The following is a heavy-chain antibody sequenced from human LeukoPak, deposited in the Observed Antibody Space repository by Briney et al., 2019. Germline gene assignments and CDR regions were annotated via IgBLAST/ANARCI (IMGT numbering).Heavy chain of an antibody. D-gene: IGHD3-22*01. V-gene: IGHV4-4*02. CDR3: APTDYYDSSGLGNWG. CDR1: GGSISSSNW. Sequence: SETLSLTCAVSGGSISSSNWWSWVRQPPGKGLEWIGEINHSGSTNYNPSLKSRVTISVDTSKNQFSLKLSSVTAADTAVYYCAPTDYYDSSGLGNWGWGQGTLVTVSS. CDR2: INHSGST. J-gene: IGHJ4*02.